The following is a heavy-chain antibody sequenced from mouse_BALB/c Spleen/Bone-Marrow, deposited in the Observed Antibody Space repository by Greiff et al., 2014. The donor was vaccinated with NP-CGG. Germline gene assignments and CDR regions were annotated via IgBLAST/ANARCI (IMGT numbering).Heavy chain of an antibody. Sequence: EVKLMESGPELEKPGASVKISCKASDYSFTGYNMNWVKQSDGRSLEWIGNIDPYYGGTSYNQKFRGKATLTVDKSSSTAYMQLTSLTSEDSAVYYCARNHFGSNSLGYWGQGTLVTVSA. D-gene: IGHD1-1*01. V-gene: IGHV1S135*01. J-gene: IGHJ3*01. CDR1: DYSFTGYN. CDR3: ARNHFGSNSLGY. CDR2: IDPYYGGT.